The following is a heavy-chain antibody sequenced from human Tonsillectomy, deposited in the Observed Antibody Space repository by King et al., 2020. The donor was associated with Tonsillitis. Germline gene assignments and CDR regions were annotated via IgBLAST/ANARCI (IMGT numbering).Heavy chain of an antibody. CDR3: TRLDKVLVGDGRGLDY. D-gene: IGHD2-15*01. CDR2: IYYSGST. CDR1: GDSISSSSYY. V-gene: IGHV4-39*07. Sequence: QLQESGPGLVKPSETLSLTCTVSGDSISSSSYYWGWIRQPTGKGLEWIGSIYYSGSTYYKPSLKSRVTISVDTSKNHFSLKLSSVTAADTAVYYCTRLDKVLVGDGRGLDYWGQGTLVTVSS. J-gene: IGHJ4*02.